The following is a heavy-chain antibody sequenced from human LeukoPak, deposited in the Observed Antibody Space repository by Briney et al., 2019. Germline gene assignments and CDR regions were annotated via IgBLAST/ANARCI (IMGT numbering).Heavy chain of an antibody. D-gene: IGHD5-12*01. V-gene: IGHV3-15*01. J-gene: IGHJ4*02. CDR1: GFAFRTHV. Sequence: PGRSLRLSCAVSGFAFRTHVIHWVRQAPGKGLEWVGRIKSKTDGGTTDYAAPVKGRFTISRDDSKNTLYLQMNSLKTEDTAVYYCTTDKDDYGPYWGQGTLVTVSS. CDR2: IKSKTDGGTT. CDR3: TTDKDDYGPY.